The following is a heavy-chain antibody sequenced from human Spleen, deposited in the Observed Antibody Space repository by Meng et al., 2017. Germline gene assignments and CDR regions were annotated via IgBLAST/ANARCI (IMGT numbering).Heavy chain of an antibody. CDR1: GFTFSTYG. CDR2: IWYDGSNK. J-gene: IGHJ6*02. D-gene: IGHD4-23*01. CDR3: ARRDYGGSYYFGMDV. Sequence: SLKISCAASGFTFSTYGMHWVRQAPGKGLEWVALIWYDGSNKYYADSVKGRFTISRDNSKNTLYLQMNSLRAEDTAVYYCARRDYGGSYYFGMDVWGQGTTVTVSS. V-gene: IGHV3-33*01.